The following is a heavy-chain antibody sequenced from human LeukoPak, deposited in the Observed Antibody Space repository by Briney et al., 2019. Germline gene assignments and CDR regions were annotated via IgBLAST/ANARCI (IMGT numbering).Heavy chain of an antibody. J-gene: IGHJ4*02. CDR1: GFTFGDYG. CDR2: IRSRLYGGTT. V-gene: IGHV3-49*04. CDR3: GRGLTVVGAKYYFDY. D-gene: IGHD1-26*01. Sequence: PGRSLRLSCTTTGFTFGDYGMTWVRQAPGKGLEWVGFIRSRLYGGTTEYAASVKDRFTVSRDDSKSIAYLQMNNVNTEDTAVYFCGRGLTVVGAKYYFDYWGQGTRVTVSS.